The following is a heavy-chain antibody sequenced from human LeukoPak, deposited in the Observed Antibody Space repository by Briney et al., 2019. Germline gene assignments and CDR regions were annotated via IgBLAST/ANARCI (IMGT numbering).Heavy chain of an antibody. Sequence: PGGSLRLSCAASGFTFSSYWMSWVCQAPGKGLEWVANIKQDGSEKYYVDSVKGRFTISRDNAKNSLYLQMNSLRAEDTAVYYCAREVYYYDSSGPTGFGYWGQGTLVTVSS. CDR2: IKQDGSEK. J-gene: IGHJ4*02. D-gene: IGHD3-22*01. CDR3: AREVYYYDSSGPTGFGY. V-gene: IGHV3-7*03. CDR1: GFTFSSYW.